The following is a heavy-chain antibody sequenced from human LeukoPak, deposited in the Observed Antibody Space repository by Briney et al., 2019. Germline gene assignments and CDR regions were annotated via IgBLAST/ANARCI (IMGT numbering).Heavy chain of an antibody. CDR2: ISYDGSNK. Sequence: PGRSLRLSCAASGFTFSSYGIHWVRQAPGKGLEWVAVISYDGSNKYYADSVKGRFTISRDNSKNTLYLQMNGLRAEDTAVYYCAKSVALGGGRPVDYWGQGSLVTVSS. D-gene: IGHD1-1*01. V-gene: IGHV3-30*18. CDR3: AKSVALGGGRPVDY. CDR1: GFTFSSYG. J-gene: IGHJ4*02.